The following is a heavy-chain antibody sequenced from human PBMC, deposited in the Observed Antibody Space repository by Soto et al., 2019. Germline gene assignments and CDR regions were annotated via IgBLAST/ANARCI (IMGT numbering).Heavy chain of an antibody. Sequence: GGSLRLSCAASGFTFSSYSMNWVRQATGKGLEWVSYISSSSSTIYYADSVKGRFTISRDNAKNSLYLQMNSLRDEDTAVYYCARANDPNYYYGMDVWGQGTTVTVSS. J-gene: IGHJ6*02. V-gene: IGHV3-48*02. CDR2: ISSSSSTI. CDR3: ARANDPNYYYGMDV. CDR1: GFTFSSYS.